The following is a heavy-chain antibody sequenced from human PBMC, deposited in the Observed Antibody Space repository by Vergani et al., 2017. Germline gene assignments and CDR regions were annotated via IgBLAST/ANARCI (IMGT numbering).Heavy chain of an antibody. D-gene: IGHD2-21*02. CDR1: GCSISSSSYY. CDR3: AREKLHIVVVTAIRWFDP. Sequence: QLQLQESGPGLVKPSETLSLTCTVSGCSISSSSYYWGCIRQPPGKGLEWIRRIYYSGSTSYNPALKSRVTISVETSKNQFSLKLSSVTAADTAVYYCAREKLHIVVVTAIRWFDPWGQGTLVTVSS. V-gene: IGHV4-39*07. CDR2: IYYSGST. J-gene: IGHJ5*02.